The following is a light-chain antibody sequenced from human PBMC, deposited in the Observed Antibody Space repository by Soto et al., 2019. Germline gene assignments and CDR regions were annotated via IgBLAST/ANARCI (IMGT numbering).Light chain of an antibody. CDR2: DAS. J-gene: IGKJ5*01. Sequence: DIEMTQSPSTLSASVRDRVTITCRASQTISSWLAWFQQRPGRAPKLLILDASTLQTGVPSRVGGGGSGTEFTLTISSLQPDDFATYYCQQYYRSSITFGQGTRLEIK. CDR3: QQYYRSSIT. V-gene: IGKV1-5*01. CDR1: QTISSW.